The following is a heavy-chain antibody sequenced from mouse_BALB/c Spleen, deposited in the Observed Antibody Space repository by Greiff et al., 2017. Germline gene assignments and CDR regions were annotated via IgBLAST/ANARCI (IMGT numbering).Heavy chain of an antibody. CDR3: ARRGDYDALFAY. CDR1: GYSITSDYA. J-gene: IGHJ3*01. Sequence: EVQRVESGPGLVKPSQSLSLTCTVTGYSITSDYAWNWIRQFPGNKLGWMGYISYSGSTSYNPSLKSRISITRDTSKNQFFLQLNSVTTEDTATYYCARRGDYDALFAYWGQGTLVTVSA. D-gene: IGHD2-4*01. CDR2: ISYSGST. V-gene: IGHV3-2*02.